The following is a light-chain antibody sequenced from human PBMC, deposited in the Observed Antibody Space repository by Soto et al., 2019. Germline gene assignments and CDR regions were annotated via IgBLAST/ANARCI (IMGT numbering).Light chain of an antibody. CDR3: QQYNNWPIT. V-gene: IGKV3-15*01. Sequence: EIVMTQSPATLSVSPGERATLSYRASQSVSSKLAWYQQKPGQAPRLLIYGVSTRATGIPARFSGSGSGTELTLTISSLQSEDFAVYYCQQYNNWPITFGPGTKVDIK. CDR1: QSVSSK. J-gene: IGKJ3*01. CDR2: GVS.